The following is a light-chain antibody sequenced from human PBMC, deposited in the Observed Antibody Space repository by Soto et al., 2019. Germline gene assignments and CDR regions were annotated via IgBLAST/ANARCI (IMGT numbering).Light chain of an antibody. V-gene: IGKV3-11*01. CDR3: QQRGNRPYT. Sequence: EIVLTQSPATLSLSPGERATLSCRASQSVSSYLAWYQQKPGQAPRLLIYDASNRSTGIPARFSGSGSGTDFTITISSLESEDFAVYYCQQRGNRPYTFGQGTKLEIK. CDR2: DAS. J-gene: IGKJ2*01. CDR1: QSVSSY.